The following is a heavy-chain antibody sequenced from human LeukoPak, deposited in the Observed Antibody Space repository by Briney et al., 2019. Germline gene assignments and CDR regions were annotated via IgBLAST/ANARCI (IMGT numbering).Heavy chain of an antibody. J-gene: IGHJ3*02. V-gene: IGHV1-2*02. CDR1: GYTFTGYY. Sequence: ASVKVSCKASGYTFTGYYMHWVRQAPGQGLEWMGWINPNSGGTNYAQKFQGRVTMTTDTSTSTAYMELRSLRSDDTAVYYCARGGDGYAKGAFDIWGQGTMVTVSS. D-gene: IGHD5-24*01. CDR3: ARGGDGYAKGAFDI. CDR2: INPNSGGT.